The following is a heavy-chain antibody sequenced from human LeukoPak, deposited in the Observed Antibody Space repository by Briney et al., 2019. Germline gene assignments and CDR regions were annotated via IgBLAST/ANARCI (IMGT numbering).Heavy chain of an antibody. V-gene: IGHV4-59*12. CDR1: GGSISSYY. Sequence: SETLSLTCTVSGGSISSYYWSWIRQPPGKGLEWIGYIYYSGSTNYNPSLKSRVTISVDTSKNQFSLKLSSVTAADTAVYYCARDAHPGFSYYYYMDVWGKGTTVTVSS. CDR3: ARDAHPGFSYYYYMDV. CDR2: IYYSGST. D-gene: IGHD1-14*01. J-gene: IGHJ6*03.